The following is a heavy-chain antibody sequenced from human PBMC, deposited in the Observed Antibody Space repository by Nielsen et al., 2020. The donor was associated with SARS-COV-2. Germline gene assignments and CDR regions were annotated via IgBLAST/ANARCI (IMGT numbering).Heavy chain of an antibody. CDR3: AKNPAYYGSGSYFSWFDP. V-gene: IGHV1-2*02. Sequence: ASVKVSCKASGYTFTSYAMHWVRQAPGQGLEWMGWINPNSGGTNYAQKFQGRVTMTRDTSISTAYMELSRLRSDDTAVYYCAKNPAYYGSGSYFSWFDPWGQGTLVTVSS. J-gene: IGHJ5*02. CDR1: GYTFTSYA. CDR2: INPNSGGT. D-gene: IGHD3-10*01.